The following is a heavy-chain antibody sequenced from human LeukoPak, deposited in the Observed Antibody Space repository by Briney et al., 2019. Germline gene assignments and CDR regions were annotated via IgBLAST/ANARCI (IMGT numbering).Heavy chain of an antibody. J-gene: IGHJ6*03. D-gene: IGHD2-2*02. V-gene: IGHV3-20*01. Sequence: PGGSLRLSCAASGFTFDDYGMSWVRHAPGKGLEWVSGINWNGGSTGYADSVKGRFTISRDNAKNSLYLQMNSLRAEDTALYHCARVGLELVPAAIRYYYYYMDVWGEGTTVTVSS. CDR1: GFTFDDYG. CDR3: ARVGLELVPAAIRYYYYYMDV. CDR2: INWNGGST.